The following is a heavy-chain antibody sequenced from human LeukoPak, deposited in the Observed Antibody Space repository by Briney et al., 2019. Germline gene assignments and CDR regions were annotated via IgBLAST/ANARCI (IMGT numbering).Heavy chain of an antibody. CDR1: GFTFSSYG. CDR3: AKDKNLGSWYSPFDY. J-gene: IGHJ4*02. Sequence: PGGSLRLSCAASGFTFSSYGMHWVRQAPGKGLEWVAVISYDGSNKYYADSVKGRFTISRDNSKNTLYLQMNSLRAEDTAVYYCAKDKNLGSWYSPFDYWGQGTLVTVSS. CDR2: ISYDGSNK. D-gene: IGHD6-13*01. V-gene: IGHV3-30*18.